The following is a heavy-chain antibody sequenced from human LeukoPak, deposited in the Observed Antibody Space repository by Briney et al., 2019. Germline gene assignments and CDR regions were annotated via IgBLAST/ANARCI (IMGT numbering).Heavy chain of an antibody. CDR1: GGSISSGGYY. CDR3: ARDGEAGTFDY. J-gene: IGHJ4*02. V-gene: IGHV4-31*03. Sequence: SETLSLTCTVSGGSISSGGYYWSWIRQHPGKGLEWIGYIYYSGSTYYNPYLKSRVTISVDTSKNQFSLKLSSVTAADTAVYYCARDGEAGTFDYWGQGTLVTVSS. D-gene: IGHD6-19*01. CDR2: IYYSGST.